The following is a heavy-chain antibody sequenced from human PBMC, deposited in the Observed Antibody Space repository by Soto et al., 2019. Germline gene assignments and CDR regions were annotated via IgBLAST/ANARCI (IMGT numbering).Heavy chain of an antibody. CDR3: ARHPVGYCSGGRCYWDNWFDP. J-gene: IGHJ5*02. Sequence: SETLSLTCTVSGGSISSSTYYWGWIRQPPGKGLEWIGTIFHSGNTYYNPSLKSRVTISVDTSKNQFSLKLSSVTAADTAVYYCARHPVGYCSGGRCYWDNWFDPWGQGTLVTVS. V-gene: IGHV4-39*01. CDR2: IFHSGNT. D-gene: IGHD2-15*01. CDR1: GGSISSSTYY.